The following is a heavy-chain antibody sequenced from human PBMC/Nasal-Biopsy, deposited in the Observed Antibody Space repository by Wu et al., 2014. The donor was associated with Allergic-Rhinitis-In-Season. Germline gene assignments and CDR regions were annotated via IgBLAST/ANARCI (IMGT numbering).Heavy chain of an antibody. CDR1: GFTFSRYW. V-gene: IGHV3-48*04. CDR2: ISSSGTSI. D-gene: IGHD6-13*01. CDR3: AQPRGTAWYAEYYQQ. J-gene: IGHJ1*01. Sequence: LRLSCAASGFTFSRYWMSWVRQAPGKGLEWVSYISSSGTSIHYADSVKGRFTISRDNARSTLDLQMSNLRAEDTAVYYCAQPRGTAWYAEYYQQWGQGTLVTVSS.